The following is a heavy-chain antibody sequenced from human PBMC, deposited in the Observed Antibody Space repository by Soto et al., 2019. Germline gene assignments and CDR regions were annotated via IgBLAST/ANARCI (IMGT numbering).Heavy chain of an antibody. D-gene: IGHD6-13*01. CDR2: IYYSGST. CDR3: ARLVAAGTDPYYYGMYV. CDR1: GGSISSSSYY. J-gene: IGHJ6*02. Sequence: SETLSLTCTVSGGSISSSSYYWGWIRQPPGKGLEWIGSIYYSGSTYYNPSLKSRVTISVDTSKNQFSLKLSSVTAADTAVYYCARLVAAGTDPYYYGMYVWGQGTTVTVSS. V-gene: IGHV4-39*01.